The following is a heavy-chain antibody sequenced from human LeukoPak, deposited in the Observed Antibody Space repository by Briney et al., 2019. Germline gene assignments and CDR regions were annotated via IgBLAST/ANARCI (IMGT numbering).Heavy chain of an antibody. CDR3: AKVSGYFDGDDAFDI. Sequence: SGGSLRLSCAASGFTFSSYGIHWVRQAPGRGLEWVAVISYDGSNKYYADSVKGRFTISRDNSKNTLYLQMNSLRAEDTAVYYCAKVSGYFDGDDAFDIWGQGTMVTVSS. CDR2: ISYDGSNK. CDR1: GFTFSSYG. J-gene: IGHJ3*02. V-gene: IGHV3-30*18. D-gene: IGHD3-9*01.